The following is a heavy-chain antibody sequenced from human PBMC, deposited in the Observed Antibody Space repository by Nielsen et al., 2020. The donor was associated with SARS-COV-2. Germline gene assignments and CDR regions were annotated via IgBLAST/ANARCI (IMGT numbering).Heavy chain of an antibody. CDR3: ARHTHETSGWYQVGTFDI. Sequence: SETLSLTCTVSGGSISGYYWSWIRQPPGKGLEWIGYVHYSGSTKYNPSLQSRVTISEDTSRNQFSLRLYSLTATDTAVYYCARHTHETSGWYQVGTFDIWGQGTVVTVSS. J-gene: IGHJ3*02. CDR2: VHYSGST. D-gene: IGHD6-19*01. CDR1: GGSISGYY. V-gene: IGHV4-59*08.